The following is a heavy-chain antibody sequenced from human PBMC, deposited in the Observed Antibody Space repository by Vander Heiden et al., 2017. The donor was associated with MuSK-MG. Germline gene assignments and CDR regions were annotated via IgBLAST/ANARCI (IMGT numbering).Heavy chain of an antibody. Sequence: EVQLLESGGGLVKPGGSLRLSCAASGFTFSSYAMSWVRQAPGKGLEWVSTFSGNSDNTYYPDSVKCRFTISRDNSKNTLYLQMNSLRAEDTAVYYCAKRDSSGYYYFDSWGQGTLVTVSS. CDR1: GFTFSSYA. CDR3: AKRDSSGYYYFDS. J-gene: IGHJ4*02. D-gene: IGHD6-19*01. CDR2: FSGNSDNT. V-gene: IGHV3-23*01.